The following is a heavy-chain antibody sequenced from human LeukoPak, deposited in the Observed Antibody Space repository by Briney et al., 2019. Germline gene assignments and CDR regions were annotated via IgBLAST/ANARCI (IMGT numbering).Heavy chain of an antibody. CDR3: ARIVGVAIDF. Sequence: SQTLSLTCAISGDSVSSNSAAWNWIRQSPSSGLEWLGRTFYRSKWYNDYAVSVKSRIPINPDTSKNQFSLQLKSVTPEDAAIYYCARIVGVAIDFWGQGTLVTVSS. J-gene: IGHJ4*02. V-gene: IGHV6-1*01. CDR2: TFYRSKWYN. D-gene: IGHD1-26*01. CDR1: GDSVSSNSAA.